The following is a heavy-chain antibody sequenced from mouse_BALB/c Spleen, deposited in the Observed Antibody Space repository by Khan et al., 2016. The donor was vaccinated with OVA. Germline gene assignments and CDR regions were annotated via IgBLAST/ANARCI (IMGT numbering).Heavy chain of an antibody. CDR2: ISSGGDYT. CDR1: GFTFSSYS. Sequence: EVELVESGGDLVKPGGSLKLSCAASGFTFSSYSMSWVRQTPDKRLEWVASISSGGDYTYYPDCVKGRFTISSENAKNTLYLQMSDLKSEDTAMNYCADHLTGSLAYWGQGTLVTVSA. D-gene: IGHD4-1*01. CDR3: ADHLTGSLAY. V-gene: IGHV5-6*01. J-gene: IGHJ3*01.